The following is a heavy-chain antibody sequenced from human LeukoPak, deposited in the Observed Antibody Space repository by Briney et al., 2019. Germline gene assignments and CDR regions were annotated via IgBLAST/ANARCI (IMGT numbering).Heavy chain of an antibody. CDR1: GGSISSYY. Sequence: SETLSLTCTVSGGSISSYYWSWIRQPPAKGLQWIGYIYYSGSTNYNPSLKSRFTISVDTSKNQFSLKLSSVTAADTAVYYCARVGYYDSSGYFYSGRANWFDPWGQGTLVTVSS. CDR3: ARVGYYDSSGYFYSGRANWFDP. CDR2: IYYSGST. D-gene: IGHD3-22*01. J-gene: IGHJ5*02. V-gene: IGHV4-59*01.